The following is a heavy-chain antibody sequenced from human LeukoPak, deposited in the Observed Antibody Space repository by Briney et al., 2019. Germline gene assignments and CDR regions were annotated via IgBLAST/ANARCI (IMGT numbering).Heavy chain of an antibody. V-gene: IGHV4-30-2*01. CDR1: GGSISSGGYS. CDR3: ARGGYYGSGSPSDAFDI. D-gene: IGHD3-10*01. J-gene: IGHJ3*02. CDR2: IYHSGST. Sequence: SVTLSLTCAVSGGSISSGGYSWSWIRQPPGKGLEWIGYIYHSGSTYYNPSLKSRVTISVDRSKNQFSLKLSSVTAADTAVYYCARGGYYGSGSPSDAFDIWGQGTMVTVSS.